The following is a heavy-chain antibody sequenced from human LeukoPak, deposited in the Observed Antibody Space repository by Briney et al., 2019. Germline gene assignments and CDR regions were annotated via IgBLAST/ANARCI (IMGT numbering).Heavy chain of an antibody. Sequence: SETLSLTCTVSGGSISSGSYYWSWIRQPAGKGLEWIGRIYTSGSTNYNPSLKSRVTISVYTSKNQFSLKLSSVTAADTAVYYCARTQVGCSGGSCYSGWFDPWGQGTLVTVSS. V-gene: IGHV4-61*02. J-gene: IGHJ5*02. CDR2: IYTSGST. CDR1: GGSISSGSYY. D-gene: IGHD2-15*01. CDR3: ARTQVGCSGGSCYSGWFDP.